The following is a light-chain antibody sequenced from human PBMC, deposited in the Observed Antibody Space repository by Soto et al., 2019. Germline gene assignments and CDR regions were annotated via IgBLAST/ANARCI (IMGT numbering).Light chain of an antibody. Sequence: QSALTQPASLSGSPGQSITISCTGTSSDIGAYDYVSWFQQHPGKAPKLMISEVNNRPSGVPDRFSGSKSGTSASLAISGLQSEDEADYYCATWADGLNSYVFGTGTKVTVL. CDR3: ATWADGLNSYV. CDR1: SSDIGAYDY. CDR2: EVN. V-gene: IGLV2-14*01. J-gene: IGLJ1*01.